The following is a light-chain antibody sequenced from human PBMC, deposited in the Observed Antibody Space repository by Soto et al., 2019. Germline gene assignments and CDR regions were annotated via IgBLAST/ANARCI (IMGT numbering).Light chain of an antibody. V-gene: IGLV1-51*01. Sequence: QLVLTQPPSVSAAPGQTVTISCSGSSSNLGSNWVSWYQQLPGAAPKLLIYDNSIRPSGIPDRFSGSKSGTSATLGITGLQTGDEADYYCGTWDSSLSAVVFGGGTKLTVL. CDR1: SSNLGSNW. CDR3: GTWDSSLSAVV. J-gene: IGLJ2*01. CDR2: DNS.